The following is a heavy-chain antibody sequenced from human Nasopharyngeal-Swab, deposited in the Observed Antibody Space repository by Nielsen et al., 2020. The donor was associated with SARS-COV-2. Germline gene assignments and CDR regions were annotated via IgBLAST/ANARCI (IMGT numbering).Heavy chain of an antibody. J-gene: IGHJ4*02. CDR3: ARRQPLPSPFDY. Sequence: GGSLRLSCAGSGFTFSSKWMNWARQAPGKGLEWVANISPDGGQKYYADSVKGRFTISRDNAKNSLYLQMDSLRAEDTAVYYCARRQPLPSPFDYWGQGTLVTVSS. D-gene: IGHD2-21*02. CDR2: ISPDGGQK. V-gene: IGHV3-7*05. CDR1: GFTFSSKW.